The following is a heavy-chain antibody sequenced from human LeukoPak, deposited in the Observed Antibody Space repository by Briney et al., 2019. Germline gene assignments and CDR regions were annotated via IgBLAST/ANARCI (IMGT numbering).Heavy chain of an antibody. J-gene: IGHJ4*02. CDR1: GGSFSGYY. Sequence: SETLSLTCAVYGGSFSGYYWSWIRQPPGKGLEWIGEINHSGSTNYNPSLKSRVTISVDTSKNQFSLKLSSVTAADTAVYYCARVELGNNLLSYCGQGTLVTVSS. CDR2: INHSGST. D-gene: IGHD7-27*01. V-gene: IGHV4-34*01. CDR3: ARVELGNNLLSY.